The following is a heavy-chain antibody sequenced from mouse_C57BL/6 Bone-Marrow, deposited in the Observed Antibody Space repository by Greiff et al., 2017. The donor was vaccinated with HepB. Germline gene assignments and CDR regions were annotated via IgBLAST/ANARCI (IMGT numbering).Heavy chain of an antibody. CDR3: ARSYFGSSQSFDY. V-gene: IGHV5-17*02. J-gene: IGHJ2*01. CDR2: ISSASSSI. D-gene: IGHD1-1*01. CDR1: GFTFSSFG. Sequence: DVHLVESGGGLVQPGGSRKLSCAASGFTFSSFGLHWVRQAPDKGLEWVAYISSASSSIYYADTVKGRFTISRDNPKNTLFLQMTSLRSEDTAMYYCARSYFGSSQSFDYWGQGPTLTVSS.